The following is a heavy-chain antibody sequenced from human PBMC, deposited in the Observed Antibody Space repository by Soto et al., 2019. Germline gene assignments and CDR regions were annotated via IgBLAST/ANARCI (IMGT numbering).Heavy chain of an antibody. D-gene: IGHD3-22*01. CDR2: LIPVLGVA. CDR1: GGTFSSYT. Sequence: QVQLVQSGAEVKKPGSSVKVSCKASGGTFSSYTISWVRQAPGQGLEWMGRLIPVLGVANNAQKYQHRVTTTTDRSTTTAYMELSSLRSEDTAVYYCARDPMIERFDIWGQGTMVTVSA. CDR3: ARDPMIERFDI. J-gene: IGHJ3*02. V-gene: IGHV1-69*08.